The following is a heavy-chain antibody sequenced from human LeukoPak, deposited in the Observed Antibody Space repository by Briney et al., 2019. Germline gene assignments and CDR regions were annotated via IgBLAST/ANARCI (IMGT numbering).Heavy chain of an antibody. Sequence: GGSLRLSYATSGFTFNRFGMHWVRQAPGKGLGWVAVIWYDGSNKDYADSVKGRFTISRDNSKNTLYLQMSGLRAEDTAVYYCATSAHIEVGTAPPPDYWGQGTLVTVTS. CDR2: IWYDGSNK. V-gene: IGHV3-33*01. CDR1: GFTFNRFG. D-gene: IGHD2-21*02. J-gene: IGHJ4*02. CDR3: ATSAHIEVGTAPPPDY.